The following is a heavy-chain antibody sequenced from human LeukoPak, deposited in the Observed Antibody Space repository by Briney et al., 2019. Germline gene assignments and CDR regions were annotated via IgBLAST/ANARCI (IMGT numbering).Heavy chain of an antibody. J-gene: IGHJ4*02. V-gene: IGHV1-24*01. CDR1: GYTLTELS. CDR3: AHGKGRWLHLIY. D-gene: IGHD5-24*01. CDR2: FDPEDGET. Sequence: ASVKVSCKASGYTLTELSMHWVRQAPGKGLEWMGGFDPEDGETIYAQKFQGRVTMTEDTSTDTAYMELSSLRSEDTAVYYCAHGKGRWLHLIYWGQGTLVTVSS.